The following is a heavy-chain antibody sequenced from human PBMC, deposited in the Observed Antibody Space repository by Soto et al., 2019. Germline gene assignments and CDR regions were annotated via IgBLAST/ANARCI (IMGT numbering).Heavy chain of an antibody. V-gene: IGHV2-26*01. D-gene: IGHD6-19*01. J-gene: IGHJ4*02. Sequence: SGPTLVNPTETLTLTCTVSGFSLSNTRMGVSWIRQPPGKALEWLAHIFSNGEKSYRTSLKSGLTISKDTSKSQVVLTMTNVDHLDTATYYCARIPSMSSGWYFDYWGQGALVTVSS. CDR1: GFSLSNTRMG. CDR2: IFSNGEK. CDR3: ARIPSMSSGWYFDY.